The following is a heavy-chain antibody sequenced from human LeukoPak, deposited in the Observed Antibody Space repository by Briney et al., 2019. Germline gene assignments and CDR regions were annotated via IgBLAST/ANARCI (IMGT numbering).Heavy chain of an antibody. CDR2: IYYSGST. J-gene: IGHJ3*01. V-gene: IGHV4-59*01. Sequence: SETLSLTCTVSGGSISSYYWSWIRQPPGKGLEWIGYIYYSGSTNYNPSLKSRVTISVDTSKNHFSLKLSSVTAADTAVYYCAVKDFWSCYYAFDVWGQGTMVTVSS. CDR1: GGSISSYY. D-gene: IGHD3-3*01. CDR3: AVKDFWSCYYAFDV.